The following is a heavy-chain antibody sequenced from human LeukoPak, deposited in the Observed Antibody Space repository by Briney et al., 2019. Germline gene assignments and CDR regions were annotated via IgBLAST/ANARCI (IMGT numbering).Heavy chain of an antibody. Sequence: SETLFLTCAVYGGSFSGYHWTWIRQSPGKGLEWIGDINPSGSTYYNPSLKSRLTISVDTSKSQFSLKLRSVTAADTAVYYCARGRHDITMIVVVMTSVSYYLDVWGKGTTVTVS. D-gene: IGHD3-22*01. J-gene: IGHJ6*03. V-gene: IGHV4-34*01. CDR2: INPSGST. CDR1: GGSFSGYH. CDR3: ARGRHDITMIVVVMTSVSYYLDV.